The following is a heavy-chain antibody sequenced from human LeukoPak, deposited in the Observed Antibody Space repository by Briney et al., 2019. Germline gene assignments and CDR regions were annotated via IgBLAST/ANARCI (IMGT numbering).Heavy chain of an antibody. D-gene: IGHD3-10*01. V-gene: IGHV4-34*01. CDR2: INHSGST. J-gene: IGHJ4*02. Sequence: PSEPLSLTCAVYGGSFSGYYWSWIRQPPGKGLEWIGEINHSGSTNYNPSLKSRVTISVDTSKNQFSLKLSSVTAADTAVYYCARGSPTRYYYGSGSYPPFDYWGQGTLVTVSS. CDR1: GGSFSGYY. CDR3: ARGSPTRYYYGSGSYPPFDY.